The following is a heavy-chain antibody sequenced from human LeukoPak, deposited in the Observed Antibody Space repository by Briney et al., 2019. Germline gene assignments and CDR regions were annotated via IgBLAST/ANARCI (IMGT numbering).Heavy chain of an antibody. J-gene: IGHJ4*02. V-gene: IGHV3-74*01. D-gene: IGHD5-18*01. CDR1: GFTFISYW. CDR3: ARDTPGNTALDY. Sequence: GGSLRLSCAASGFTFISYWMHWVRQAPGKGLVWVSRINGYGSSTDFADSVKGRFTISRDNAKNTLYLQMNSLRAEDTAVYYCARDTPGNTALDYWGQGTLVTVSS. CDR2: INGYGSST.